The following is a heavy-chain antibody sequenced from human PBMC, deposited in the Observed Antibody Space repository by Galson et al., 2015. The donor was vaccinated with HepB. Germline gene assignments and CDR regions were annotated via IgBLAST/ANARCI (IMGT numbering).Heavy chain of an antibody. CDR2: FHPEAGET. D-gene: IGHD3-22*01. J-gene: IGHJ3*02. V-gene: IGHV1-24*01. CDR3: ATDSSGYYPYRFDI. Sequence: SVKVSCKVSGYTLTELSMHWVRQAPGKGLEWMGGFHPEAGETVYAENFQGRVTMTEDTSTDTAYMELSGLRSEDTAVYYCATDSSGYYPYRFDIWGQGTMVSVSS. CDR1: GYTLTELS.